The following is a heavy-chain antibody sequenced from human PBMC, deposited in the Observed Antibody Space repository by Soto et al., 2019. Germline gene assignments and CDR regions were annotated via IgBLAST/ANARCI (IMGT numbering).Heavy chain of an antibody. CDR2: IYYSGST. CDR3: ARRYGASFDY. D-gene: IGHD4-17*01. Sequence: ASETQSLTCTVSGGSISSYYWSWIRQPPGKGLEWIGYIYYSGSTNYNPSLKSRVTISVDTSKNQFSLKLSSVTAADTAVYYCARRYGASFDYWGQGTLVTVSS. V-gene: IGHV4-59*01. J-gene: IGHJ4*02. CDR1: GGSISSYY.